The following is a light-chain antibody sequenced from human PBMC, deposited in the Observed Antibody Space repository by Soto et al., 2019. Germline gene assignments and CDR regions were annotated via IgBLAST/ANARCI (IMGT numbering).Light chain of an antibody. CDR2: DAS. CDR3: QPRSNWPPIFS. J-gene: IGKJ3*01. Sequence: EIVLTQSPATLSLSPGERATLSCRASQSVSRSLAWYQQKPGQAPRLLISDASDRASGIPARFSGSGSGTDFTLTISSLEPEDFAIYYCQPRSNWPPIFSFGPGTKVEIK. CDR1: QSVSRS. V-gene: IGKV3-11*01.